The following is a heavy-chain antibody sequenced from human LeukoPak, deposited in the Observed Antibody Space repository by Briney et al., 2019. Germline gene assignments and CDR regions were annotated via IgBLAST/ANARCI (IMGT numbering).Heavy chain of an antibody. CDR1: GDSVSSYY. J-gene: IGHJ6*03. CDR2: IYYSGST. CDR3: ARIRYSSGWGYYYMDV. V-gene: IGHV4-59*02. D-gene: IGHD6-19*01. Sequence: SETLSLTCTVSGDSVSSYYWSWIRQPPGKGLEWIGYIYYSGSTNYNPSLKSRVTISVDTSKNQFSLKLSSVTAADTAVYYCARIRYSSGWGYYYMDVWGKGTTVTISS.